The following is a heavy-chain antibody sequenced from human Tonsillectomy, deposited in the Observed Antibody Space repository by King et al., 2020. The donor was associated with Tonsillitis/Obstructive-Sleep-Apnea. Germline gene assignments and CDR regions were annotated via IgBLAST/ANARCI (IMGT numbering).Heavy chain of an antibody. V-gene: IGHV1-18*01. CDR3: ARGGQRSWGQDFDY. CDR2: ISAYNGNR. CDR1: GYTFTSYG. J-gene: IGHJ4*02. D-gene: IGHD3-16*01. Sequence: VQLVESGAEVKKPGASVRVSCKASGYTFTSYGITWVRQAPAQGLEWMGWISAYNGNRNYAQKFQGRVTMSTDTSTRKAYMELRSLRSDDTAIYYCARGGQRSWGQDFDYWGQGTLVTVSS.